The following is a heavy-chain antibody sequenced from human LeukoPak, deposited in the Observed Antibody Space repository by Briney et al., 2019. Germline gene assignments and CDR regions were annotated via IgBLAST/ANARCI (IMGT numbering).Heavy chain of an antibody. Sequence: PGGSLRLSCAASGFTFDDYGMSWVRQAPGKGLEWVSAISGSGGSTYYADSVKGRFTISRDNSKNTLYLQMNSLRAEDTAVYYCAKGDCSGGSCYPLPSWFDPWGQGTLVTVSS. CDR1: GFTFDDYG. V-gene: IGHV3-23*01. J-gene: IGHJ5*02. CDR2: ISGSGGST. D-gene: IGHD2-15*01. CDR3: AKGDCSGGSCYPLPSWFDP.